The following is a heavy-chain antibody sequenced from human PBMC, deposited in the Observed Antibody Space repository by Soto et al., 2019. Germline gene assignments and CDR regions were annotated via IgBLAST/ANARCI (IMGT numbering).Heavy chain of an antibody. D-gene: IGHD3-22*01. V-gene: IGHV4-59*01. CDR1: GGSISSYY. CDR3: ARSSLGPYYDSSSYYIDY. J-gene: IGHJ4*02. CDR2: IYYSGST. Sequence: SETLSLTCTVSGGSISSYYWSWIRQPPGKGLEWIGYIYYSGSTNYNPSLKSRVTISVDTSKNQFSLKLSSVTAADTAVYYCARSSLGPYYDSSSYYIDYCGQGTLLTGSS.